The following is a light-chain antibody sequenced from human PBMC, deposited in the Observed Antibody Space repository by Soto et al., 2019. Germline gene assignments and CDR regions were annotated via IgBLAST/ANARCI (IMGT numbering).Light chain of an antibody. CDR2: LGS. Sequence: DLVLTHTPLSLSFTPGQPPSISCKFSHRLRHSDGKTYLYWYLQKPGQPPQLLIYLGSNRASGVPDRFSGSGSGTDFTLKISRVEAEDVGVYYCMQALQTITFGQGTRLEI. CDR3: MQALQTIT. V-gene: IGKV2-28*01. CDR1: HRLRHSDGKTY. J-gene: IGKJ5*01.